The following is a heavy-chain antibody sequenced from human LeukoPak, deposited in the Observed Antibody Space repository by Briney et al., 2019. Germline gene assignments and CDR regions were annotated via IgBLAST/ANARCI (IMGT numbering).Heavy chain of an antibody. V-gene: IGHV3-9*01. CDR3: AKDKSQWLAHFDY. CDR1: GFTFDDYA. Sequence: GGSLRLSCAASGFTFDDYAMHWVRQAPGKGLEWVSGISWNSGSIGYADSVKGRFTISRDNAKNSLYLQMNSLRAEDTALYYCAKDKSQWLAHFDYWGQGTLVTVSS. D-gene: IGHD6-19*01. J-gene: IGHJ4*02. CDR2: ISWNSGSI.